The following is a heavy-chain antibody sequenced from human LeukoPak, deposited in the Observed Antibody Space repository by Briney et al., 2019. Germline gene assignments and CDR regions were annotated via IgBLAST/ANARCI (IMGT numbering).Heavy chain of an antibody. J-gene: IGHJ5*02. CDR3: ATVQYHNWFDP. V-gene: IGHV4-61*02. CDR2: IYTSGST. D-gene: IGHD4-11*01. Sequence: SETLSLTCTVSGGSISSGSYYWSWLRQPAGKGLEWIGRIYTSGSTNYNPSLKSRVTISVDTSKNPFSLKLSSVTAADTAVYYCATVQYHNWFDPWGQGTLVTVSS. CDR1: GGSISSGSYY.